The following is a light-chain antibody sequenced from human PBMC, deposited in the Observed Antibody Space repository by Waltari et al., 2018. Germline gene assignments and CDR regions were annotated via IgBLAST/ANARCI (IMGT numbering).Light chain of an antibody. CDR3: QKYVSLPAT. V-gene: IGKV3-20*01. J-gene: IGKJ1*01. CDR1: QDVSRF. CDR2: ATS. Sequence: EFALTQSPGTLSLAHGAPPTLSCRASQDVSRFLAWYQQKPGQAPRLLIYATSTRATGIPDRFSGSGSGTDFSLTISRLEPEDFAVYYCQKYVSLPATFGQGTKVEIK.